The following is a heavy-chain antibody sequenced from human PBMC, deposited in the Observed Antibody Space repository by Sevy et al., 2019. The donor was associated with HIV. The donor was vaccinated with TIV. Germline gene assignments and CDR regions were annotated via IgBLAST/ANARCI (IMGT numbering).Heavy chain of an antibody. CDR1: GYTFTSYY. D-gene: IGHD1-26*01. V-gene: IGHV1-46*01. CDR3: AGDRSPVGNDLVDY. J-gene: IGHJ4*02. Sequence: ASVKVSCKASGYTFTSYYMHWVRQAPGQGLEWMGIINPSGGSTSYAQKFQGRVTMTRDTSTSTVYMELSSLRSEDTAGDYCAGDRSPVGNDLVDYRGQGTLVTVSS. CDR2: INPSGGST.